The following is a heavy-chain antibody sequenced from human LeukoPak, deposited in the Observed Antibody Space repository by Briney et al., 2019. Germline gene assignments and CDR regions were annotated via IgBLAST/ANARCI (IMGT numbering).Heavy chain of an antibody. CDR2: IYHSGST. CDR3: AKNGQSGFSFDP. J-gene: IGHJ5*02. D-gene: IGHD2-8*01. Sequence: PSETLSLTCAVSGGSISSTDWWTWVRQPPGKGLEWIGEIYHSGSTNYNPSLKSRVTISVDTSKNQFSLTLYSVTAADTAVYYCAKNGQSGFSFDPWGQGTLVTVST. V-gene: IGHV4-4*02. CDR1: GGSISSTDW.